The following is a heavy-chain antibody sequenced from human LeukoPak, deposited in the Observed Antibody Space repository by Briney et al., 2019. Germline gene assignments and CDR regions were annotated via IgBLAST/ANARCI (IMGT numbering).Heavy chain of an antibody. J-gene: IGHJ4*02. CDR3: ARGVFHEVAGQGRG. Sequence: ASVKVSCKASGYTFTSYGISWVRQAPGQGLEWMGWISAYNGNTNYAQKLQGGVTMTTDTSTSTAYMELRSLRSDDTAVYYCARGVFHEVAGQGRGWGQGTLVTVSS. CDR2: ISAYNGNT. D-gene: IGHD6-19*01. CDR1: GYTFTSYG. V-gene: IGHV1-18*01.